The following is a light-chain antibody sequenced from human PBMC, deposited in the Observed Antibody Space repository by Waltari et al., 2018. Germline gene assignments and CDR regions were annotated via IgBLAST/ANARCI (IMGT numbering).Light chain of an antibody. CDR3: QQRGNWPRT. Sequence: EIVLTQSPATLSLSPGERATLSCRASQSVSSYLAWYQQKPGQAPRLRSSDASNRATCSPARFSRSVSGTDFTVTISSLGPEDFAGYYCQQRGNWPRTFGGGTKVEIK. CDR1: QSVSSY. CDR2: DAS. J-gene: IGKJ4*01. V-gene: IGKV3-11*01.